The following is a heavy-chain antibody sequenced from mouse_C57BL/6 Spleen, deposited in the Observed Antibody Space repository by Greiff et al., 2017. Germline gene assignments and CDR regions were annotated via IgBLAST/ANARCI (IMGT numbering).Heavy chain of an antibody. V-gene: IGHV1-55*01. CDR1: GYTFTSYW. D-gene: IGHD1-1*01. Sequence: VQLQQPGAELVKPGASVKMSCKASGYTFTSYWITWVKQRPGQGLEWIGDIYPGSGSTNSNEKFKSKATLTVDTSSSTAYMQLSSLTSEDSAVYYCARGEGYYYGSSSYYEVWGTGTTVTVSS. J-gene: IGHJ1*03. CDR3: ARGEGYYYGSSSYYEV. CDR2: IYPGSGST.